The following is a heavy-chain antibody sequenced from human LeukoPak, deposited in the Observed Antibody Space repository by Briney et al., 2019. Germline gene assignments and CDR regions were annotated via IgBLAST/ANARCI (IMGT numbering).Heavy chain of an antibody. V-gene: IGHV1-18*01. J-gene: IGHJ3*02. Sequence: ASVKVSCKASGYTFTSYGISWVRQAPGQGLEWMGWISTYNGDTNYAQKLQGRVTMTTDTSTNTAYMELRSLRSDDTAVYYCARDLWNYDFWSGYYDAFDIWGQGTMVTVSS. CDR2: ISTYNGDT. D-gene: IGHD3-3*01. CDR1: GYTFTSYG. CDR3: ARDLWNYDFWSGYYDAFDI.